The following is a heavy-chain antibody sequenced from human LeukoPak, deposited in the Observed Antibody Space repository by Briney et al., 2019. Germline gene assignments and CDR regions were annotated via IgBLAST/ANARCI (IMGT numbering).Heavy chain of an antibody. J-gene: IGHJ2*01. V-gene: IGHV4-39*02. CDR1: GGSISSSGYY. CDR3: ARDRRIDWFFDV. Sequence: SETLPLTCTVSGGSISSSGYYWGWVPQPPGKGLEWNGSMYYSGSTYSNPSLNSRLTIPVDPSKNHFSLDVRSATVADTAVYFCARDRRIDWFFDVWGRGALVTVSS. D-gene: IGHD2-15*01. CDR2: MYYSGST.